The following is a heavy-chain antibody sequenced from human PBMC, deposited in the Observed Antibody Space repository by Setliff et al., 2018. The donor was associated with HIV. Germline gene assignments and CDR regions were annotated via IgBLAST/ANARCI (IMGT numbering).Heavy chain of an antibody. CDR2: VSYSGST. V-gene: IGHV4-59*01. CDR3: ARTRGRAPVSYYFDN. Sequence: PSETLSLTCRVSSGPISGYYWSWVRQPPGRGLEWIGYVSYSGSTSYNPSLNSRVTMSVDTSRDQFSLKLSSVTAADTAVYYCARTRGRAPVSYYFDNWGQGRLVTVSS. D-gene: IGHD2-2*01. J-gene: IGHJ4*02. CDR1: SGPISGYY.